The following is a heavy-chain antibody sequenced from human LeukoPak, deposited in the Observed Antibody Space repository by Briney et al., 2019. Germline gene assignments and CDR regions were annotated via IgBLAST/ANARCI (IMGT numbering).Heavy chain of an antibody. D-gene: IGHD1-26*01. CDR1: GGSFSGYY. Sequence: SETLSLTCAVYGGSFSGYYWSWIRQPPGKGLEWIGEINHSGSTNYNPSLKSRVTISVDTSKNQFSLKLSSVTAANTAVYYCARPQRGGGYLSYYFDYWGQGTLVTVSS. CDR2: INHSGST. CDR3: ARPQRGGGYLSYYFDY. V-gene: IGHV4-34*01. J-gene: IGHJ4*02.